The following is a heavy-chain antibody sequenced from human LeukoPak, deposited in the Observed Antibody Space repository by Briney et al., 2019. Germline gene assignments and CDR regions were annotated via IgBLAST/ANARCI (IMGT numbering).Heavy chain of an antibody. CDR3: EAGGYYGSGAFHI. J-gene: IGHJ3*02. CDR2: ISYSGST. CDR1: GGSINSYY. V-gene: IGHV4-59*01. D-gene: IGHD3-10*01. Sequence: PSETLSLTCTVSGGSINSYYWTWIRQPPGKGLEWIGYISYSGSTNYNPSLKSRATISEDTSKTQFHLRLRSVTAADAAVYYCEAGGYYGSGAFHIWGQGTTVTVSS.